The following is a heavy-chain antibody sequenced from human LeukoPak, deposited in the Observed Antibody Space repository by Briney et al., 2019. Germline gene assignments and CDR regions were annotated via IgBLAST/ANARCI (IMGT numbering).Heavy chain of an antibody. CDR1: GFTFSSYA. CDR2: VTASAGNT. CDR3: AKGDYYGSGSTFKNGMDV. V-gene: IGHV3-23*01. Sequence: PGGSPRLSCAASGFTFSSYAMSWVRQAPGKGLEWVSAVTASAGNTYYADSVKGRFTISRDNSENTLYLQVNSLRAEDTAVYYCAKGDYYGSGSTFKNGMDVWGQGTTVTVSS. D-gene: IGHD3-10*01. J-gene: IGHJ6*02.